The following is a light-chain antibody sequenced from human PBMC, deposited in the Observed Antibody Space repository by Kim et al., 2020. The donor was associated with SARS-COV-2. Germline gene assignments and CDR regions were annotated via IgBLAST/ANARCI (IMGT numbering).Light chain of an antibody. CDR3: QWYDSHNHLI. CDR2: EDT. Sequence: KKVPISCTRSTASITTAEVQWYQQRQGSDPTPGSDEDTRRPSGVPRRFSGSVDTSSNPASLTISGLRTEDEADYYCQWYDSHNHLIFGGGTKVTVL. J-gene: IGLJ2*01. CDR1: TASITTAE. V-gene: IGLV6-57*03.